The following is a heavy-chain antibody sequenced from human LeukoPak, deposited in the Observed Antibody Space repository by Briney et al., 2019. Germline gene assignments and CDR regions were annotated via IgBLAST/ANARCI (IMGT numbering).Heavy chain of an antibody. CDR2: IYYSGST. CDR3: ARALHLPGFSVWGFDY. Sequence: SETLSLTCTVSGDSISSYYWSWIRQPPGKGLEWIGYIYYSGSTNYNPSFKSRVTISVDTSKNQFSLKLSSVTATDTAVYYCARALHLPGFSVWGFDYWGQGTLVTVSS. V-gene: IGHV4-59*01. J-gene: IGHJ4*02. CDR1: GDSISSYY. D-gene: IGHD3-16*01.